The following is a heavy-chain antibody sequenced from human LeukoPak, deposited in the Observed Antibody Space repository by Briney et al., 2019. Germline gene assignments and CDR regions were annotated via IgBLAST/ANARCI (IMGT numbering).Heavy chain of an antibody. Sequence: PGRSLRLSCAASGFTFSSYGMHWVHQAPGKGLEWVAVIWYDGSNKYYADSVKGRFTISRDNSKNTLYLQMNSLRAEDTAVYYCARVDTMVRGDEDFDYWGQGTLVTVSS. D-gene: IGHD3-10*01. CDR2: IWYDGSNK. CDR3: ARVDTMVRGDEDFDY. V-gene: IGHV3-33*01. J-gene: IGHJ4*02. CDR1: GFTFSSYG.